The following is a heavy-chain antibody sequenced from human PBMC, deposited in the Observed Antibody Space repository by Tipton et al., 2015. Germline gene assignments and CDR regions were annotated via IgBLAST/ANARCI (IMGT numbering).Heavy chain of an antibody. CDR2: LYNSVST. J-gene: IGHJ4*02. CDR3: ARGGVGFSGSYYLSY. D-gene: IGHD3-3*01. CDR1: GTSLSGFY. Sequence: TLSLTCTVSGTSLSGFYWTWIRQPPGKGLEWIGRLYNSVSTDYNPSLKSRVTMSGDTSKTQFSLKLTSVTAADTAVYYCARGGVGFSGSYYLSYWGQGTLVTVSS. V-gene: IGHV4-4*07.